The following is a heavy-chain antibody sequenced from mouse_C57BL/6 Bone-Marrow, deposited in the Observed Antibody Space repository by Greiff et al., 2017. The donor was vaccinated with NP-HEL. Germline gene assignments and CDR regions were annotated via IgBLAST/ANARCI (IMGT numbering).Heavy chain of an antibody. J-gene: IGHJ3*01. CDR3: ARMKEGWFAY. Sequence: EVQLQQSGPELVKPGASVKIPCKASGYTFTDYNMDWVKQSHGKSLEWIGDINPNNGGTIYNQKFKGKATLTGDKSSSTAYMELRSLTSEDTAVYYCARMKEGWFAYWGQGTLVTVSA. CDR1: GYTFTDYN. CDR2: INPNNGGT. V-gene: IGHV1-18*01.